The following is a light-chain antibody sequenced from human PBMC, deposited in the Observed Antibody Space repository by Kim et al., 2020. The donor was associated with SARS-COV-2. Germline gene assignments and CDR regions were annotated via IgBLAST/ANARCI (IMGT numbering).Light chain of an antibody. CDR3: QSYDSSLSGSWV. CDR1: SSDIGAGYD. CDR2: GNS. J-gene: IGLJ3*02. Sequence: VTISGTGSSSDIGAGYDVHWYQQLPGTAPKLLIYGNSNRPSGVPDRFSGSKSGTSASLAITGLQAEDEADYYCQSYDSSLSGSWVFGGGTQLTVL. V-gene: IGLV1-40*01.